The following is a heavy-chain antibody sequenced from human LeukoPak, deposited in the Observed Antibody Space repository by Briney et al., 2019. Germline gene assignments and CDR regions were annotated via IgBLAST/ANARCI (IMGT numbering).Heavy chain of an antibody. D-gene: IGHD6-19*01. V-gene: IGHV4-59*02. Sequence: PXETLSLTCTVSGGSVYTYYWGWIRQLPGKGLETIGYIYDMGSTNYSPSLKSRVSISIDTSKNQFSLRLDSVTAADTAVYYCARSPVKGGWYGALDFWGRGTMVTVSS. J-gene: IGHJ3*01. CDR3: ARSPVKGGWYGALDF. CDR1: GGSVYTYY. CDR2: IYDMGST.